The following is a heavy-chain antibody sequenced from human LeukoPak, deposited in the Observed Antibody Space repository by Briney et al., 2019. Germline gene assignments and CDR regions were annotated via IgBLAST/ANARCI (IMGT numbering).Heavy chain of an antibody. V-gene: IGHV4-59*08. D-gene: IGHD5-12*01. Sequence: PSETLSLTCTVSGGSISTYYWGWIRQPPGKGLEWIGYIFYIGSTNYNPSLKSRVTISLDTSKNQFSLKLSSVTAADTAVYYCARGGGYGGLFDYWGQGTLVTVSS. CDR2: IFYIGST. CDR3: ARGGGYGGLFDY. J-gene: IGHJ4*02. CDR1: GGSISTYY.